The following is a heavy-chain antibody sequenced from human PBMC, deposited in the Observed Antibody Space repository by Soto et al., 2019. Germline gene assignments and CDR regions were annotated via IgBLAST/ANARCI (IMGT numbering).Heavy chain of an antibody. CDR1: GDSVSSDSAA. Sequence: SQTLSLTCAISGDSVSSDSAAWNWIRQPPSRGLEWLGRTYYRSKWYNDYAVSVKSRITINPDTSKNQFSLQLNSVTPEDTAVYYCARDRRITIFGVAADYYYYGMDVWGQGTTVTVSS. J-gene: IGHJ6*02. CDR3: ARDRRITIFGVAADYYYYGMDV. D-gene: IGHD3-3*01. CDR2: TYYRSKWYN. V-gene: IGHV6-1*01.